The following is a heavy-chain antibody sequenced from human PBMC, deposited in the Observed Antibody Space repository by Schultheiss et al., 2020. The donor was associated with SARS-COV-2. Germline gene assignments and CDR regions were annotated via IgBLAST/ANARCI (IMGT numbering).Heavy chain of an antibody. CDR1: GFTVSSNY. D-gene: IGHD1-26*01. V-gene: IGHV3-53*01. Sequence: GSLRLSCAASGFTVSSNYMSWVRQAPGKGLEWVSVIYSGGSTYYADSVKGRFTISRDNAKNSLYLQMNSLRAEDTALYHCALVGATFDWGQGTLVTVSS. CDR3: ALVGATFD. J-gene: IGHJ4*02. CDR2: IYSGGST.